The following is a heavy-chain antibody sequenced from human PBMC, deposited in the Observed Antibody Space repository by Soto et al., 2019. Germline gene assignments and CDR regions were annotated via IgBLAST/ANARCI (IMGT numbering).Heavy chain of an antibody. J-gene: IGHJ4*02. CDR1: GGSVSSGSYY. D-gene: IGHD2-15*01. CDR3: ARSMLYSGGSNYSPFDY. CDR2: FYYTGSI. Sequence: QVQLQESGPGLVKPSETLSLTCTVSGGSVSSGSYYWSWIRQPPGKGLEWIGYFYYTGSINYNPSLKSRGTISIDASKNHFTLRLSSVTAADTAVYYCARSMLYSGGSNYSPFDYWGQGTLVTVSS. V-gene: IGHV4-61*03.